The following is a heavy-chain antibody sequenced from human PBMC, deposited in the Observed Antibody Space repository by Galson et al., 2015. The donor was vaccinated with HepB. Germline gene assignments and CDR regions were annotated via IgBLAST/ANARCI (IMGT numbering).Heavy chain of an antibody. CDR3: ARDRSSSWYLKY. V-gene: IGHV3-7*03. CDR1: GFTFSSYW. J-gene: IGHJ4*02. CDR2: IKQDGSEK. D-gene: IGHD6-13*01. Sequence: LRLSCAASGFTFSSYWMSWVRQAPGKGLEWVANIKQDGSEKYYVDSVKGRFTISGDNAKNSLYLQMNSLRAEDTAVYYCARDRSSSWYLKYWGQGTLVTVSS.